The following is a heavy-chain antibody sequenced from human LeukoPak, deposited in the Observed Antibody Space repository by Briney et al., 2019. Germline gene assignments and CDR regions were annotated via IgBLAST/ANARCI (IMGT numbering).Heavy chain of an antibody. CDR3: ARESESSGWYDY. CDR1: GFMFHDYA. J-gene: IGHJ4*02. CDR2: ISGDGGST. V-gene: IGHV3-43*02. D-gene: IGHD6-19*01. Sequence: PGGSLRLSCAAPGFMFHDYAIHWVRQAPGKGLEWVSLISGDGGSTFYADSVKGRFTISRDNSKNSLYLQMNSLRSDDTALYYCARESESSGWYDYWGQGTVVTVSS.